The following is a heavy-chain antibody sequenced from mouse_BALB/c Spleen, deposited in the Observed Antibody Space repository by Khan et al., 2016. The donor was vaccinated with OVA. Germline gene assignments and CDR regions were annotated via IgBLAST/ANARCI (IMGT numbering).Heavy chain of an antibody. CDR3: AREGLRGVGRDY. CDR1: GYTFTAYD. Sequence: QVQLQQPGPELVKPGALVKISCKASGYTFTAYDINWVKQRPGQGLEWIGWIYPGDGSTEYNENFKGKAPLTADTSSNTAYMQLSSLTSEKAAVYCCAREGLRGVGRDYWGQGSSVSVSS. J-gene: IGHJ4*01. CDR2: IYPGDGST. V-gene: IGHV1S56*01. D-gene: IGHD1-1*02.